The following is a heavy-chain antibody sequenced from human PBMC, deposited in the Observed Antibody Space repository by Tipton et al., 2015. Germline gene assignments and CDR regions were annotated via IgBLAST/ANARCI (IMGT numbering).Heavy chain of an antibody. J-gene: IGHJ5*02. V-gene: IGHV4-59*01. CDR3: ARDIVPNWFEP. D-gene: IGHD2-15*01. Sequence: TLSLTCTVSGGSISSYYWSWIRQPPGKELEWIGYIFYSGRTNYNPSLKSRVTISVDTSKNQFSLKLSSVTAADTAVYYCARDIVPNWFEPWGQGILVTVSS. CDR2: IFYSGRT. CDR1: GGSISSYY.